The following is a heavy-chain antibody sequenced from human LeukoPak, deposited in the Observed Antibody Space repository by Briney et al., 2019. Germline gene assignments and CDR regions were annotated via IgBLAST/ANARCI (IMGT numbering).Heavy chain of an antibody. V-gene: IGHV3-74*01. CDR1: GLTFSTYW. CDR3: ISSGPDFDY. D-gene: IGHD3-10*02. CDR2: INTDGSST. Sequence: GGSLRLSCAASGLTFSTYWMHWVRQAPGKGLVWVSRINTDGSSTRYADSVKGRFTISRDNAKNTLYLQMNSLRIEDTALYYCISSGPDFDYWGQGTLVTVSS. J-gene: IGHJ4*02.